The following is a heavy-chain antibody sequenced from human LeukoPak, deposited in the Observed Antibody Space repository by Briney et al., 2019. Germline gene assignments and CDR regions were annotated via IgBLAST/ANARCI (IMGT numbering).Heavy chain of an antibody. CDR1: GGSISSSSYY. Sequence: PSETPSLTCTVSGGSISSSSYYWGWIRQPPGKGLEWIGSIYYSGSTYYNPSLKSRVTISVDTSKNQFSLKLSSVTAADTAVYYCARLPEGLFDYWGQGTLVTVSS. CDR2: IYYSGST. V-gene: IGHV4-39*01. CDR3: ARLPEGLFDY. J-gene: IGHJ4*02. D-gene: IGHD1-14*01.